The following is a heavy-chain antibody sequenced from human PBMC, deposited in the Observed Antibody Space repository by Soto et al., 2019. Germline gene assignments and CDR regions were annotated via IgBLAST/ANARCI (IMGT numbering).Heavy chain of an antibody. CDR1: GCSVSSGSYY. CDR2: IYYSGST. V-gene: IGHV4-61*01. D-gene: IGHD3-22*01. CDR3: AGDRGGVYYYDSSGYYDAFDI. J-gene: IGHJ3*02. Sequence: XETLYLTCTVSGCSVSSGSYYWSWIRQPPGKGLEWIGYIYYSGSTNYNPTLKSRVTISVDTSKNQFSLKLSSVTAADTAVYYCAGDRGGVYYYDSSGYYDAFDIWGQGPMVTVS.